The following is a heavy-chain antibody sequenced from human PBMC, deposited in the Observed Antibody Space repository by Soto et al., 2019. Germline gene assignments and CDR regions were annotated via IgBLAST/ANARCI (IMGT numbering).Heavy chain of an antibody. CDR1: GGSFIGYC. V-gene: IGHV4-34*01. CDR2: INHSGST. D-gene: IGHD6-6*01. CDR3: ARGKIAARMYYYYYYMDV. Sequence: SETLSLTCAVYGGSFIGYCWSWIRQPPGKGLEWIGEINHSGSTNYNPSLKSRVTISVDTSKNQFSLKLSSVTAADTAVYYCARGKIAARMYYYYYYMDVWGKGTTVTVSS. J-gene: IGHJ6*03.